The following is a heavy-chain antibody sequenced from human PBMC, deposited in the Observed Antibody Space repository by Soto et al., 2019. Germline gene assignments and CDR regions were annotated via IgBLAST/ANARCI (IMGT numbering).Heavy chain of an antibody. D-gene: IGHD5-18*01. Sequence: GGSLRLSCAASGFTFSSYAMSWVRQAPGKGLEWVSAISGSGGSTYYADSVKGRFTISRDNSKNTLYLQMNSLRAEDTAVYYCAKAWIWDTAMAPDYYYYGMDVWGQGTTVTVSS. V-gene: IGHV3-23*01. CDR2: ISGSGGST. CDR3: AKAWIWDTAMAPDYYYYGMDV. CDR1: GFTFSSYA. J-gene: IGHJ6*02.